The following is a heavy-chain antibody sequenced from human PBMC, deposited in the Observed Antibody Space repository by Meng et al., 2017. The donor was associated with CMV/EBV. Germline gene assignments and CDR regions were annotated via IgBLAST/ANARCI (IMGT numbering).Heavy chain of an antibody. CDR1: AFTFSSYA. V-gene: IGHV3-23*01. Sequence: SAFTFSSYAWSWLRQAPGKGLGRVSVSSGSAGSAYYTDSVKGRFTISRDNYKNTLYLHMYRLRAEDTAVYYCASRLGKRIRQSNFAYWGQGTLVTVSS. J-gene: IGHJ4*02. CDR3: ASRLGKRIRQSNFAY. CDR2: SSGSAGSA. D-gene: IGHD1-1*01.